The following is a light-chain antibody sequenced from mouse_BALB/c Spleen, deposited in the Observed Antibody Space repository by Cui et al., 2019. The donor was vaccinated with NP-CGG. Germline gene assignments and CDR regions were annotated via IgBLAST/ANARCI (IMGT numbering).Light chain of an antibody. CDR1: TGAVTTTNY. CDR2: GTN. CDR3: ALWYSNHWV. Sequence: QALVTQQFALTTSPGETVTLTCRSNTGAVTTTNYANWVQEKPDHLFTGLIGGTNNRAPGVPARFSGSLIGDKAALTITGAQTEDEAIYFCALWYSNHWVFGGGTKLTVL. J-gene: IGLJ1*01. V-gene: IGLV1*01.